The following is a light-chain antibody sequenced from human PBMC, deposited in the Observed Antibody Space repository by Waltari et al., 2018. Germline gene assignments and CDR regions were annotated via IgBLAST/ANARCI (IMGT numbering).Light chain of an antibody. CDR2: DVS. V-gene: IGLV2-14*01. Sequence: QSALTQPASVSGSPGQSITISCTGTSSVVVGYNYVSWYHQHPGKAPKLMIYDVSNRPSGVSNRFSGSKSGNTASLTISGLQAEDEADYYCSSYTSSSIPYVFGTGTKVTVL. J-gene: IGLJ1*01. CDR3: SSYTSSSIPYV. CDR1: SSVVVGYNY.